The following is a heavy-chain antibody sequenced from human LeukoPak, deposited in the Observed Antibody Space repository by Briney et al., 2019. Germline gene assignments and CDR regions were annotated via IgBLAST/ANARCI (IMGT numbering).Heavy chain of an antibody. Sequence: GGSLRLSCAASGFTLSNYAMNWVRQAPGKGLEWVSFISSSSSTIYYADSVKGRFTISRDNAKNLLYLQMNSLRADDTAVYYCARGEGDYWGQGTLVTVSS. CDR3: ARGEGDY. J-gene: IGHJ4*02. CDR2: ISSSSSTI. V-gene: IGHV3-48*04. CDR1: GFTLSNYA.